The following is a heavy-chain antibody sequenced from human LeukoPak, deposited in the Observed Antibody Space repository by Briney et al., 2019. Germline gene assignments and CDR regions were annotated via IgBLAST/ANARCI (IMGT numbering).Heavy chain of an antibody. CDR1: GFTFSSYA. CDR3: ARGGSYLSAFDI. V-gene: IGHV3-23*01. J-gene: IGHJ3*02. Sequence: GGSLRLSCAASGFTFSSYAMSWVRQAPGKGLEWVSTISSSGGTTYNADSVKGRSTISRDISKNTLYLQMNSLRAEDTAVYYCARGGSYLSAFDIWGQGTMVTVSS. CDR2: ISSSGGTT. D-gene: IGHD1-26*01.